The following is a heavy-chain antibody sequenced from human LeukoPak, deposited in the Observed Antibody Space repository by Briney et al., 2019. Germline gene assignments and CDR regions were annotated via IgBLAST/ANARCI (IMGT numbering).Heavy chain of an antibody. V-gene: IGHV4-30-4*01. Sequence: SETLSLTCTVSGGSISSGDYYWSWIRQPPGKGLEWIGYIYYSGSTYYNPSLKSRVTISVDTSKNQFSLKLSSVTAADTAVYYCARGQSGSYYSAEYFRHWGQGTLVTVSS. CDR2: IYYSGST. CDR3: ARGQSGSYYSAEYFRH. CDR1: GGSISSGDYY. J-gene: IGHJ1*01. D-gene: IGHD1-26*01.